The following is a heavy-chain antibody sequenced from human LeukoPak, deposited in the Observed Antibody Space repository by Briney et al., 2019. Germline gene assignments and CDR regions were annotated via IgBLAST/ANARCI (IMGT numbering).Heavy chain of an antibody. CDR1: GGTFSSYA. CDR3: ARGFDYGSTFDP. J-gene: IGHJ5*02. D-gene: IGHD3-10*01. V-gene: IGHV1-69*13. Sequence: SVKVSCKASGGTFSSYAISWVRQAPGQGLEWMGGIIPIFGTANYAQKFQGRVTITADESTSTAYMELSSLRSEDTAVYYCARGFDYGSTFDPWGQGNLVTVSS. CDR2: IIPIFGTA.